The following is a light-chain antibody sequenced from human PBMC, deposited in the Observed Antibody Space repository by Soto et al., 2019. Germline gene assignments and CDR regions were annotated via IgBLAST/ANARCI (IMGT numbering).Light chain of an antibody. V-gene: IGKV1-39*01. CDR3: QQIYSAPLN. Sequence: DIQMTQSPSTLSGSVGDRVTITCRASQSITTYLNWYRQKPGKAPKLLIYAASSLQSGVPSRFSGSGSETEFTLSISSLQPEDFATYFCQQIYSAPLNFGGGTKV. CDR2: AAS. J-gene: IGKJ4*01. CDR1: QSITTY.